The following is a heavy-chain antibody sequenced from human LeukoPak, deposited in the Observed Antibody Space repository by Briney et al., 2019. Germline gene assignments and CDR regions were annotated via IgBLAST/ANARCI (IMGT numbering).Heavy chain of an antibody. D-gene: IGHD3-3*01. CDR1: GFTFSSYW. CDR3: AKADGFGVVSCFDC. J-gene: IGHJ4*02. Sequence: GGSLRFSCAASGFTFSSYWMNWARQAPGKGLEWVSGISWNSGIIDYADSVKGRFTISRDNAKNSLYLQMNSLRPEDTALYFCAKADGFGVVSCFDCWGQGSLVTVSS. V-gene: IGHV3-9*01. CDR2: ISWNSGII.